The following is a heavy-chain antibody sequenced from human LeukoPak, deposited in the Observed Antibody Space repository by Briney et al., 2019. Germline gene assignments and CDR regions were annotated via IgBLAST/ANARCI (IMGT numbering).Heavy chain of an antibody. V-gene: IGHV4-59*01. CDR1: GGSISSYY. CDR2: IYYSGST. J-gene: IGHJ5*02. D-gene: IGHD4-17*01. CDR3: ARGMTTVTTGWFDP. Sequence: KPSETLSLTCTVSGGSISSYYWSWIRQPPGKGLEWIGYIYYSGSTNYNPSLKSRVTISVDTSKNQFSLKLSSVTAADTAVYYCARGMTTVTTGWFDPWGQGTLVTVSS.